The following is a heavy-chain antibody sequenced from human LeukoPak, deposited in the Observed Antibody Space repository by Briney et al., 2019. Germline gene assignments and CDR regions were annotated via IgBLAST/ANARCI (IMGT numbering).Heavy chain of an antibody. CDR1: GFTFSSYA. CDR3: ARVRAGSRTLYYFDY. Sequence: HTGGSLRLSCAASGFTFSSYAMSWVRQAPGKGLEWVSVIYSGGSTYYADSVKGRFTISRDNSKNTLYLQMNSLRAEDTAVYYCARVRAGSRTLYYFDYWGQGTLVTVSS. D-gene: IGHD2-2*01. J-gene: IGHJ4*02. CDR2: IYSGGST. V-gene: IGHV3-66*01.